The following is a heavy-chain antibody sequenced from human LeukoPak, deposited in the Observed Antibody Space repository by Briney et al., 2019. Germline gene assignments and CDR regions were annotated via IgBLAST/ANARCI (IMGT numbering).Heavy chain of an antibody. CDR2: TYYRSKWYN. D-gene: IGHD3-16*02. CDR3: ARQTLPYYDYVWGSYRYTEFLFDY. CDR1: GDSVSSNSAA. J-gene: IGHJ4*02. Sequence: LSQTLSLTCAISGDSVSSNSAAWNWIRQSPSRGLEWLGRTYYRSKWYNDYAVSVKSRITINPDTSKNQFSLQLNSVTPEDTAVYYCARQTLPYYDYVWGSYRYTEFLFDYWGQGTLVTVSS. V-gene: IGHV6-1*01.